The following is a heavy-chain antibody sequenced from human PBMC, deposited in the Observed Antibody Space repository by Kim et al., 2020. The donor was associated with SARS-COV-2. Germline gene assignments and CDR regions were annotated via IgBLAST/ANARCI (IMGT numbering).Heavy chain of an antibody. J-gene: IGHJ4*02. CDR3: ARGGTDRDVLLWFGELSPFDY. D-gene: IGHD3-10*01. CDR2: ISSSGSTI. Sequence: GGSLRLSCAASGFTFSSYEMNWVRQAPGKGLEWVSYISSSGSTIYYADSVKGRFTISRDNAKNSLYLQMNSLRAEDTAVYYCARGGTDRDVLLWFGELSPFDYWGQGTLVTVSS. V-gene: IGHV3-48*03. CDR1: GFTFSSYE.